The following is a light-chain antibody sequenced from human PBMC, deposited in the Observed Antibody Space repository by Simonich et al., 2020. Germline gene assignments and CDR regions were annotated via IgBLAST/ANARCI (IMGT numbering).Light chain of an antibody. CDR2: AAS. V-gene: IGKV1-8*01. CDR1: QGISSY. Sequence: AIRMTQSPSSLAASTGERVTITCRSSQGISSYLAWYQRKPGKSPKLLIYAASTLQSGVPSRFSGSGSGTDFTLTISCLQSEDFATYYCQQYNRYPPTFGQGTKVEIK. J-gene: IGKJ1*01. CDR3: QQYNRYPPT.